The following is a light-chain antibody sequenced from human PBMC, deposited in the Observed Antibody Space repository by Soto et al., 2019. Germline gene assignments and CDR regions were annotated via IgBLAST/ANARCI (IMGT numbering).Light chain of an antibody. J-gene: IGKJ5*01. CDR2: AAS. V-gene: IGKV1-27*01. Sequence: DIQMTQSPSSLSASVGDRVTITCRASQGISNFLAWYQQKPGKVPKLLISAASTLQSGVPSRFSGSGSGTDFTLTITRLQPEYVATYYCQKYSSVITFGQGTRLEIK. CDR3: QKYSSVIT. CDR1: QGISNF.